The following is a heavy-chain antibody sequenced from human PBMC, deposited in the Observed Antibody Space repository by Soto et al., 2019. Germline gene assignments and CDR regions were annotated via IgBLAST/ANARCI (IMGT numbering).Heavy chain of an antibody. Sequence: GGSLSLSCSASGFTFSSYSMHWVRQAPGKVLVWVSRINSDGGSTSYADSVKGRFTISRDNAKNTLYLQMNSLRAEDTAVYYCAREIYDFWSGYFERPLDIWGQGTKVSVS. CDR2: INSDGGST. CDR1: GFTFSSYS. J-gene: IGHJ3*02. D-gene: IGHD3-3*01. V-gene: IGHV3-74*01. CDR3: AREIYDFWSGYFERPLDI.